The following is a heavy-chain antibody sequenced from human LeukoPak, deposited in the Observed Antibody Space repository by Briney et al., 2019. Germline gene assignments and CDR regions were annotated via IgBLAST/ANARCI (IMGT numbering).Heavy chain of an antibody. CDR3: AASIAAAGTKVIGASDI. Sequence: SETLSLTCTVSGGSISSYYWSWLRQPPGKGLEWIGYIYYSGSTNYNPSLKSRVTISVDTSKNQFSLKLSSVTAADTAVYYCAASIAAAGTKVIGASDIWGQGTMVTVSS. CDR1: GGSISSYY. CDR2: IYYSGST. V-gene: IGHV4-59*01. D-gene: IGHD6-13*01. J-gene: IGHJ3*02.